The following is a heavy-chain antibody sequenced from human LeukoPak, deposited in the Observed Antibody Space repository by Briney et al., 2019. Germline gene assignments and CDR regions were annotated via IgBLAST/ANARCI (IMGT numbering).Heavy chain of an antibody. D-gene: IGHD3-3*01. CDR3: ARDGFNFYYFDY. J-gene: IGHJ4*02. Sequence: PGGSLRLSCAASGFTFSTYGVHWVRQAPGKGLEWVAVIWSDGSNTYYADSVKGRFTISRDNSKNTLYLQMNSLRAEDTAVYYCARDGFNFYYFDYWGQGTLVTVSS. CDR1: GFTFSTYG. V-gene: IGHV3-33*01. CDR2: IWSDGSNT.